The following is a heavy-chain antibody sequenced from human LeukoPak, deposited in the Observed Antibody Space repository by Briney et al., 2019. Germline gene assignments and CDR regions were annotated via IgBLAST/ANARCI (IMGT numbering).Heavy chain of an antibody. V-gene: IGHV3-15*01. CDR3: TTVAVGAFDI. CDR2: IKSKTGGGTT. Sequence: PGGSLRLSCAASGFTFSNAWMSWVRQAPGKGLEWVGRIKSKTGGGTTDYAAPVKGRFTISRDDSKNTLYLQMNSLKTEDTAVYYCTTVAVGAFDIWGQGTMVTVSS. CDR1: GFTFSNAW. J-gene: IGHJ3*02.